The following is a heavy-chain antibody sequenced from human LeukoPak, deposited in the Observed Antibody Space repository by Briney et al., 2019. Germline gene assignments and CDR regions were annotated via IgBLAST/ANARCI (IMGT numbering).Heavy chain of an antibody. Sequence: PSETLSLTCTVSGGSVSSGSYYWSWIRQPPGKGLEWIGYIYYGGSTNYNPSLKSRVTISVDTSKNQFSLKLSSVTAADTAVYYCARVPYGDYLADYWGQGTLVTVSS. V-gene: IGHV4-61*01. CDR2: IYYGGST. D-gene: IGHD4-17*01. CDR3: ARVPYGDYLADY. J-gene: IGHJ4*02. CDR1: GGSVSSGSYY.